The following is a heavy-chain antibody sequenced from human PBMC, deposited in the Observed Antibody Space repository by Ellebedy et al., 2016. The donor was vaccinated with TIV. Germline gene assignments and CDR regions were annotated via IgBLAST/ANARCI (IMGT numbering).Heavy chain of an antibody. J-gene: IGHJ4*02. Sequence: SETLSLTCTVSGGSISSSSYYWGWIRQPPGKGLEWIGSISYGGSTYYNPSLKSRVTISVDTSKNQFSLRLSSVTAADTAVYNCARHPLEWLVGPMFFDYWGQGTLVTVSS. D-gene: IGHD6-19*01. CDR3: ARHPLEWLVGPMFFDY. CDR1: GGSISSSSYY. CDR2: ISYGGST. V-gene: IGHV4-39*01.